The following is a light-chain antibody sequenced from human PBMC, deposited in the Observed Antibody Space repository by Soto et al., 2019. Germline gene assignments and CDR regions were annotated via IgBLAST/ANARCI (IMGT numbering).Light chain of an antibody. V-gene: IGKV1-12*01. CDR2: AAS. CDR1: QDIRRW. J-gene: IGKJ4*01. Sequence: DIQMTQSPSSVSASVGDRVTITCRASQDIRRWLAWYQQKPGTAPKLLISAASSLQSGVPSRFSGSGSGTDFTLPISSLQPEDCATYFCQQSNSFPLTFGGGTKVEI. CDR3: QQSNSFPLT.